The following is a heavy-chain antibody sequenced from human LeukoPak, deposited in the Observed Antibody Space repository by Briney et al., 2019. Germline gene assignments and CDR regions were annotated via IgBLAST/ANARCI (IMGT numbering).Heavy chain of an antibody. Sequence: PETLSLTCAVYGGSFSGYYWSWIRQPPGKGLEWIGEINHSGSTNYSPSLKSRVTISVDTSKNQFSLKLSSVTAADTAVYYCARPHYRQYFQHWGQGTLVTVSS. CDR1: GGSFSGYY. V-gene: IGHV4-34*01. J-gene: IGHJ1*01. CDR3: ARPHYRQYFQH. CDR2: INHSGST. D-gene: IGHD3-10*01.